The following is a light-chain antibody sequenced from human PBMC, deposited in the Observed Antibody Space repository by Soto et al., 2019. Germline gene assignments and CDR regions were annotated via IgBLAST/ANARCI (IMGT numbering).Light chain of an antibody. J-gene: IGLJ2*01. Sequence: QAVVTQEPSLTVSPGGTVTLTCDSGTGPVTSGHWPYWLQQKSGQAPRTLIYDTSKKHSWTPARFSGSLLGGKAALTLSGAQPEDEADYYCFLSYSGARPVVFGGGTKQTVL. CDR2: DTS. CDR3: FLSYSGARPVV. CDR1: TGPVTSGHW. V-gene: IGLV7-46*01.